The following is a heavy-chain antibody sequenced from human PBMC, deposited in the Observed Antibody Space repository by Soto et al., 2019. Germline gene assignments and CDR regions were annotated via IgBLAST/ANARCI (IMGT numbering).Heavy chain of an antibody. CDR3: ARVAPGIAAAGPRIAFDP. V-gene: IGHV1-46*01. CDR2: INPSGGST. CDR1: GYTFTSYY. Sequence: ASVKVSCKASGYTFTSYYMHWVRQAPGQVLEWMGIINPSGGSTSYAQKFQGRVTMTRDTSTSTVYMELSSLRSEDTAVYYCARVAPGIAAAGPRIAFDPWGQGTLVTVSS. J-gene: IGHJ5*02. D-gene: IGHD6-13*01.